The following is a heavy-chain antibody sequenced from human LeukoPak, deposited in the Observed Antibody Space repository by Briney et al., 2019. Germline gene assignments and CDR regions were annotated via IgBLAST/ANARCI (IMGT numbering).Heavy chain of an antibody. D-gene: IGHD4-11*01. J-gene: IGHJ4*02. Sequence: ASVKVSCKASGGTFSSYPISWVRQAPGQGLEWMGGIIPMFDTADFAQKFQGRVTITADTSTNTAYMELSSLRSEDTAVYYCARSRRTVTASGDFWGQGTLVTVSS. CDR2: IIPMFDTA. CDR3: ARSRRTVTASGDF. CDR1: GGTFSSYP. V-gene: IGHV1-69*06.